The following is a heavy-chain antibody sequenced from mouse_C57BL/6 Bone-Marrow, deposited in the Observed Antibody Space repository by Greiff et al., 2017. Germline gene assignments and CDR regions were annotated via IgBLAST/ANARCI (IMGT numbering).Heavy chain of an antibody. J-gene: IGHJ3*01. CDR3: ARAMVANPAWFAD. D-gene: IGHD2-1*01. Sequence: VQLQQPGAELVKPGASVKLSCKASGYTFTSYWMHWVKQRPGRGLEWIGRFAPNSGGTKYNEKFKSKATLPVDKPSSTAYMQRSDLSSDDSAVCYCARAMVANPAWFADWGRGTLVTVSA. V-gene: IGHV1-72*01. CDR2: FAPNSGGT. CDR1: GYTFTSYW.